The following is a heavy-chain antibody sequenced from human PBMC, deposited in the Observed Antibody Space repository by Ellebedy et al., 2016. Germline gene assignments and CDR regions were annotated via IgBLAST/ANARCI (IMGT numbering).Heavy chain of an antibody. Sequence: GGSLRLSCAASGFTVSSNYMSWVRQAPGKGLEWVSVIYSGGSTYYADSVKGRFTISRDNSKNTLYLQMNSLRAEDTAVYYCARGWIGVQLWVREYYFDYWGQGTLVTVSS. CDR3: ARGWIGVQLWVREYYFDY. CDR2: IYSGGST. D-gene: IGHD5-18*01. J-gene: IGHJ4*02. V-gene: IGHV3-66*01. CDR1: GFTVSSNY.